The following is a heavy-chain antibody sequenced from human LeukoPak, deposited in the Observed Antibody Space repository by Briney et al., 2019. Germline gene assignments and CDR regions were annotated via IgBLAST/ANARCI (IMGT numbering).Heavy chain of an antibody. CDR1: GFTVSDYD. CDR3: ARDGDFGSGTYYVV. Sequence: GGSLRLSCAASGFTVSDYDMSWIRQAPGKGLEWVAYITNSGDIKYYADPVKGRFTISRDKAANSLFVQMNSLTAEDTAVYYCARDGDFGSGTYYVVWGKGTAVVVSS. D-gene: IGHD3-10*01. J-gene: IGHJ6*04. V-gene: IGHV3-11*04. CDR2: ITNSGDIK.